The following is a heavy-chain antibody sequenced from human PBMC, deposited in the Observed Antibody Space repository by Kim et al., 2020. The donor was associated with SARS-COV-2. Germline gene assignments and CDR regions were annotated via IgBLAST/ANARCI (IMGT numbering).Heavy chain of an antibody. J-gene: IGHJ4*02. CDR2: GNSI. CDR3: VREPAY. Sequence: GNSINYADSVNGRFNISRDNAKKSLSLQMNSLTPEDTAVYYCVREPAYWGQGTLVTVSS. V-gene: IGHV3-11*01.